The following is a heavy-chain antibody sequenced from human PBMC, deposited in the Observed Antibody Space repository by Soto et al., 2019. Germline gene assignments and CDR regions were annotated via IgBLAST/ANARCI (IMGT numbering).Heavy chain of an antibody. J-gene: IGHJ4*02. Sequence: QVHLVQSGAEVKKPGASVKVSCKGSGYGFTTYGITWVRQAPGQGLEWMAWISAHNGNTNDAQKLQGRVTVSRDTSTSTAYMELRRLRSDDTAVYYCARGRYGAYWGQGALVTVSS. CDR3: ARGRYGAY. CDR1: GYGFTTYG. V-gene: IGHV1-18*01. CDR2: ISAHNGNT. D-gene: IGHD3-10*01.